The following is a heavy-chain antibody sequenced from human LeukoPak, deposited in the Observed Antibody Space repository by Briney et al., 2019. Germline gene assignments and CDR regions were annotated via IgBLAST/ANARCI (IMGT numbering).Heavy chain of an antibody. CDR2: IYYSGST. J-gene: IGHJ4*02. D-gene: IGHD3-9*01. CDR1: GFSLNSYT. Sequence: PSGSLRLSCTASGFSLNSYTRSWVRQSPGKGLEWVGYIYYSGSTNYNPSLKSRVTISVDTSKNQFSLKLRSVTAADTAVYYCSRHVWLQPFDYWGQGTLVTVSS. V-gene: IGHV4-59*08. CDR3: SRHVWLQPFDY.